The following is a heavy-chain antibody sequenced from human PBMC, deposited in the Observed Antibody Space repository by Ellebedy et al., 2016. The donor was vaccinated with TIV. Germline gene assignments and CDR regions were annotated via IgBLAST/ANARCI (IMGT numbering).Heavy chain of an antibody. V-gene: IGHV3-30-3*01. J-gene: IGHJ5*02. CDR1: GLTFTSSI. CDR3: ARGKGSSGFAGWFDP. CDR2: ISHTENGE. Sequence: GESLKISCAVSGLTFTSSILHWVRQAPGKALEWVALISHTENGEQYADSVNGRFTISRDNSKSTLFFQLNSLRPEDTAVYYCARGKGSSGFAGWFDPWGQGTLVTVSS. D-gene: IGHD3-22*01.